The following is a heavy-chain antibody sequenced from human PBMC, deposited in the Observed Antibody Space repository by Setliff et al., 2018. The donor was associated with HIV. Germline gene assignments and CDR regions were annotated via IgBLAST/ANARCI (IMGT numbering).Heavy chain of an antibody. Sequence: SETLSLTCTVSGGSISSGSYYWNWIRQPAGKGLEWIGRIYTSGSTNYNPSLKSRVTISVDASKNQFSLKLSSVTAADTAVYYCAREDYYYYGMDVWGQGTTVTVSS. CDR3: AREDYYYYGMDV. J-gene: IGHJ6*02. V-gene: IGHV4-61*02. CDR1: GGSISSGSYY. CDR2: IYTSGST.